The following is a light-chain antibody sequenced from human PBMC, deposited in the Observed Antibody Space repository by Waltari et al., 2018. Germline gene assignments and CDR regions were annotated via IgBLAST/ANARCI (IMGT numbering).Light chain of an antibody. CDR1: SSDVGAYNY. J-gene: IGLJ3*02. V-gene: IGLV2-8*01. Sequence: QSALTQPPSASGSPGQSVTISCPGTSSDVGAYNYVPWYQQYHGKAPTLVIYEVRKRPSVLPGRVSGSKAGNTASLTVAGLQAGDDADYYCNSYAGSYTFVVFGGGTKLTVL. CDR2: EVR. CDR3: NSYAGSYTFVV.